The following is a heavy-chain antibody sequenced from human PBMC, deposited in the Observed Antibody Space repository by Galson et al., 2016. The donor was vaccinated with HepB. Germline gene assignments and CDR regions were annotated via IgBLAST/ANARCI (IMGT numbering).Heavy chain of an antibody. D-gene: IGHD3-3*01. J-gene: IGHJ3*01. CDR2: ISRSSATI. CDR3: TRDGGFWWTQDVFDV. V-gene: IGHV3-48*03. CDR1: GFTFGHYE. Sequence: SLRLSCAASGFTFGHYEMMWVRQAPGKGLEWVAYISRSSATIHYADSVKGRFTISRDNAKHSLFLEMSSLRVEDSAVYYCTRDGGFWWTQDVFDVWGQGTKVTVTS.